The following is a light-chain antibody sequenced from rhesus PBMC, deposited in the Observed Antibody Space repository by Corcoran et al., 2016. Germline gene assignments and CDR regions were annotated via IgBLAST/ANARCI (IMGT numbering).Light chain of an antibody. J-gene: IGKJ4*01. CDR3: QHYYDNPLT. V-gene: IGKV1S12*01. CDR2: AAS. Sequence: DIQMTQSPSALSASVGDRVTISCRASQNIYSNLAWYQQKPGKAPKLLIYAASSLQTGIPSRFSGCGSGTDFTLTISSLQPEDSAAYYCQHYYDNPLTFGGGTKVELK. CDR1: QNIYSN.